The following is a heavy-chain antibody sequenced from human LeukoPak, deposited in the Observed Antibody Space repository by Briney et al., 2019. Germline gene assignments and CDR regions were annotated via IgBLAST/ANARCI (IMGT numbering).Heavy chain of an antibody. CDR2: IYYSGST. Sequence: SETLSLTCTVSGGSISSSTYYWGWIRQPPGKGLEWIGSIYYSGSTYYNPSLKSRVTISVDTSKNQFSLKLSSVTAADTAVYYCARLGVPYSGYVYYFDYWGQGTLVTVSS. J-gene: IGHJ4*02. CDR3: ARLGVPYSGYVYYFDY. V-gene: IGHV4-39*07. D-gene: IGHD5-12*01. CDR1: GGSISSSTYY.